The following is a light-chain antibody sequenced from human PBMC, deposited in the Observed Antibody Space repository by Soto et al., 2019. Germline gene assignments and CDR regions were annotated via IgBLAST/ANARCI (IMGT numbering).Light chain of an antibody. J-gene: IGLJ2*01. V-gene: IGLV2-23*01. CDR2: EGS. CDR3: CSYAGSSTVV. Sequence: QPVLTQPASVSGSPGQSITISCTGTSSDVGSYNLVSWYQQHPGKAPKLMIYEGSKRPSGVSNRFSGSKSGNTASLTISGLQAEDEADYYCCSYAGSSTVVFDGGTQLTVL. CDR1: SSDVGSYNL.